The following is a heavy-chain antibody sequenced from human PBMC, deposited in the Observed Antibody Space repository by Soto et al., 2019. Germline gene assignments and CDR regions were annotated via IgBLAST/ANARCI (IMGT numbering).Heavy chain of an antibody. CDR1: GFTFSSYG. Sequence: PGGSLRLSCAASGFTFSSYGMHWVRQAPGKGLEWVAVIWYDGSNKYYADSVKGRFTISRYNSKNTLYLQMNSLRAEDTAVYYCARDYDSSGYPRYYFDYWGQGTLVTVSS. D-gene: IGHD3-22*01. V-gene: IGHV3-33*01. CDR3: ARDYDSSGYPRYYFDY. J-gene: IGHJ4*02. CDR2: IWYDGSNK.